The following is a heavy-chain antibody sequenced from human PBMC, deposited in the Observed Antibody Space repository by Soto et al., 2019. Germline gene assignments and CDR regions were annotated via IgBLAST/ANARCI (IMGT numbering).Heavy chain of an antibody. V-gene: IGHV3-7*03. CDR2: IKQDGSEK. Sequence: GGSLRLSCAASGFTFSSYWMSWVRQAPGKGLEWVANIKQDGSEKYYVDSVKGRFTISRDNAKNSLYLQMNSLRAEDTAVYYCARDGTYILNYVGYYAMHVWGQGTTVTVSS. J-gene: IGHJ6*02. D-gene: IGHD1-7*01. CDR3: ARDGTYILNYVGYYAMHV. CDR1: GFTFSSYW.